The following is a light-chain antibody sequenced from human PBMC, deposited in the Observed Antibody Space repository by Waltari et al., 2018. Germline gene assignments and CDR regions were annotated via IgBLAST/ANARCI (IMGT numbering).Light chain of an antibody. CDR1: SSDVGSYNL. CDR3: CSYAGSYTLL. Sequence: QSALTQPASVSGSPGQSITISCTGTSSDVGSYNLFSWYQPHPGKAPKLLLYEVNKLPAGVYNRFSGSKSGNTASLTIAGRQAEDEADYYCCSYAGSYTLLFGGGTKLTVL. J-gene: IGLJ2*01. V-gene: IGLV2-23*02. CDR2: EVN.